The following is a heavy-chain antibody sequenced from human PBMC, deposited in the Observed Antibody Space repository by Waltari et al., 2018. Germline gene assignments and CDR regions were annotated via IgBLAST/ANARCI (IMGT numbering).Heavy chain of an antibody. CDR2: IYSGCST. CDR3: ARERGRAARPILRYYYGMDV. D-gene: IGHD6-6*01. J-gene: IGHJ6*02. Sequence: EVQLVASGGGLIQPGGSLRLSCAASGFTVSSHYISWVRQAPGKGLELVLVIYSGCSTYYGDSVKGRFTISRDNSKNTLYLQMNSLRAEDTGVYYWARERGRAARPILRYYYGMDVWGQGTTVTVSS. CDR1: GFTVSSHY. V-gene: IGHV3-53*01.